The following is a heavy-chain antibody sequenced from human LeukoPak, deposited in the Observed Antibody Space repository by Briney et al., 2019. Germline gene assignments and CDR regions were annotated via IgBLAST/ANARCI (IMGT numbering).Heavy chain of an antibody. CDR2: INHSGST. D-gene: IGHD2-15*01. J-gene: IGHJ6*04. V-gene: IGHV4-34*01. CDR1: GGSFSGYY. Sequence: SETLSLTCAVYGGSFSGYYWSWIRQPPGKGLEWIGEINHSGSTNYNPSLKSRVTISVDTSKNQFSLKLSSATAADTAVYYCARGRLSRYGMDVWGKGTTVTVSS. CDR3: ARGRLSRYGMDV.